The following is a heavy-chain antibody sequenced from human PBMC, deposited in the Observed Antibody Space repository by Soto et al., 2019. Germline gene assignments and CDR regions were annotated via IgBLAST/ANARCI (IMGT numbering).Heavy chain of an antibody. J-gene: IGHJ5*02. D-gene: IGHD6-13*01. CDR2: ISSSGSTI. V-gene: IGHV3-48*03. CDR3: ARDSGIAAGGFDP. CDR1: GFTFSSYE. Sequence: PGGSLRLSCAASGFTFSSYEMNWVRQAPGKGLEWVSYISSSGSTIYYADSVKGRFTISRDNAKNSLYLQMNSLRAEDTAVYYCARDSGIAAGGFDPWGQGTLVTAPQ.